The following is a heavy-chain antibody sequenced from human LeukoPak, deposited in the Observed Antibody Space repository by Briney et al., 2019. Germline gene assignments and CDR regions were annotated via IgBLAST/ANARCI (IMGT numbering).Heavy chain of an antibody. CDR1: GFTFSTYG. V-gene: IGHV3-30*02. J-gene: IGHJ4*02. D-gene: IGHD6-19*01. CDR3: VKGSGFYLDY. CDR2: IRYVGINK. Sequence: GGSLRLSCAASGFTFSTYGMHWVRQAPGKGLEWVSFIRYVGINKYYADSVKGRFISSRDNSKNTLYLQMSSLTVEDSAVYFCVKGSGFYLDYWGQGTMVTVSS.